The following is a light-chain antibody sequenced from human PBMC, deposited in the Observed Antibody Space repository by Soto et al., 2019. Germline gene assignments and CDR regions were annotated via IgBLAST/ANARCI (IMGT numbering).Light chain of an antibody. CDR3: GTWDSSLSAGV. Sequence: QAVLTQPPSVSAAPGQKVTISCSGSSSNIGSNYVYLYQQVPGIAPQLLIYENDKRPSGIPDRCSGSKSGTSATLGITGLQTGDEADYYCGTWDSSLSAGVFGGGTKLTVL. J-gene: IGLJ2*01. CDR2: END. CDR1: SSNIGSNY. V-gene: IGLV1-51*02.